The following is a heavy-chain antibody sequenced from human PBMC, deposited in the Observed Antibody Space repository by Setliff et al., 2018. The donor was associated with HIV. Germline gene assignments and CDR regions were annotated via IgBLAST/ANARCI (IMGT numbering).Heavy chain of an antibody. J-gene: IGHJ4*01. V-gene: IGHV4-39*01. CDR2: IYYGGTT. CDR3: ARQEPFGGTPEGDY. D-gene: IGHD2-15*01. Sequence: SETLSLTCSVSGDSISSSSYYWGWIRQPPGKGLEWIGNIYYGGTTYYNPSLKSRVTISVDASKNQVSLNLISVTAADTAVYYCARQEPFGGTPEGDYWGPGTLVTVS. CDR1: GDSISSSSYY.